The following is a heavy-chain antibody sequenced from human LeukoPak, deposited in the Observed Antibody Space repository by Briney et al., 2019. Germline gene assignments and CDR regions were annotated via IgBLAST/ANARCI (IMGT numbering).Heavy chain of an antibody. D-gene: IGHD3-16*01. CDR1: GFTVSSSY. CDR2: IYSGGST. Sequence: RPGGSLRLSCAASGFTVSSSYMSWVRQAPGKGLEWVSVIYSGGSTYYADSVKDRFTISRHNSKNTLYLQMNSLRAEDTAVYYCARLIPLYYYGMDVWGQGTTVTVSS. V-gene: IGHV3-53*04. J-gene: IGHJ6*02. CDR3: ARLIPLYYYGMDV.